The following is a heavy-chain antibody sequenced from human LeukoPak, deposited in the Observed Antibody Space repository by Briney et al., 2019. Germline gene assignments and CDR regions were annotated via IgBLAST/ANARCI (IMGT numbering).Heavy chain of an antibody. Sequence: GAAVKVSCKASGYTVTGHYLHWVRQAPGQGLEWMGWINPNSGGTNYAQKFQGRVTMTRDTSIDTAYMELNSLTSDDTAMYYCAKDAYSGFTSSYNMDSWGQGTLVTASS. CDR1: GYTVTGHY. CDR3: AKDAYSGFTSSYNMDS. J-gene: IGHJ4*02. CDR2: INPNSGGT. V-gene: IGHV1-2*02. D-gene: IGHD5-18*01.